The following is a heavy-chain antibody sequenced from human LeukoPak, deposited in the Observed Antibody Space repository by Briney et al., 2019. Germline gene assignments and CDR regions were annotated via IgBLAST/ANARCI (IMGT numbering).Heavy chain of an antibody. D-gene: IGHD5-24*01. CDR2: ISSSGGTT. Sequence: GGSLRLSCAASGFTVSNSAMGWVRQAPGEGLEWVSAISSSGGTTYYADSVKGRFTISRDNSKNTLYLQMNSLRAEDTAVYYCASVYKHGMDVWGQGTTVIVSS. CDR3: ASVYKHGMDV. J-gene: IGHJ6*02. V-gene: IGHV3-23*01. CDR1: GFTVSNSA.